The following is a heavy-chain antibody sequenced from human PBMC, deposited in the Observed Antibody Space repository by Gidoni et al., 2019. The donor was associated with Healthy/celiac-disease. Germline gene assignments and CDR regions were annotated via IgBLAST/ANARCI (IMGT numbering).Heavy chain of an antibody. CDR2: LIYSGST. Sequence: QLQLQESGPGLVKPSETLSLTCTVSGGSISSSSYYCGWIRQPPGRGLEWIGSLIYSGSTYKDQALNGRVTISVDTSKNQFSLKLSTVTAADTAVYYCARTGGVDYYDSSGYCYWGQGTLVTVSS. CDR1: GGSISSSSYY. J-gene: IGHJ4*02. CDR3: ARTGGVDYYDSSGYCY. D-gene: IGHD3-22*01. V-gene: IGHV4-39*01.